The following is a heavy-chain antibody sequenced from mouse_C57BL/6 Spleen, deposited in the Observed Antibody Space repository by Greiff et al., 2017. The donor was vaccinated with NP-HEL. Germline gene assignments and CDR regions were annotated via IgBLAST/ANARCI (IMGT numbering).Heavy chain of an antibody. V-gene: IGHV2-2*01. CDR1: GFSLTSYG. CDR3: ARLTGMAY. D-gene: IGHD4-1*01. J-gene: IGHJ3*01. Sequence: VKLQESGPGLVQPSQSLSITCTVSGFSLTSYGVHWVRQSPGKGLEWLGVIWSGGSTDYNAAFISRLSISKDNSKSQVFFKMTSLQADDTAIYYCARLTGMAYWGQGTLVTVSA. CDR2: IWSGGST.